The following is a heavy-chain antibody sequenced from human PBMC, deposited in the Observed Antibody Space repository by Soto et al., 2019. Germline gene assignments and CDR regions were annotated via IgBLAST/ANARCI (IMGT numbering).Heavy chain of an antibody. D-gene: IGHD2-8*01. J-gene: IGHJ5*02. CDR2: ISYDGSHQ. Sequence: GGSLGLSCAASGFTFSNYGMHWVRQTPGKGLEWVAVISYDGSHQSYTDSVKGRFTISRDNSKNTLYLQMNSLKTEDTAMYYCAKDPKCCTIGSHFLDNWFDPWGQGTLVTVSS. CDR1: GFTFSNYG. V-gene: IGHV3-30*18. CDR3: AKDPKCCTIGSHFLDNWFDP.